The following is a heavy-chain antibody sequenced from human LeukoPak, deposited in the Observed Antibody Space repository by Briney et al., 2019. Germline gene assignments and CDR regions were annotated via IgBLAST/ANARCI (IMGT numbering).Heavy chain of an antibody. CDR3: ARHRYYYDKSAFSFDS. CDR1: GGSLTDDNYY. CDR2: IYYRGTT. V-gene: IGHV4-39*01. Sequence: SETLSLTCSVSGGSLTDDNYYWGWIRQPPGKGLEWLGAIYYRGTTSYMPSLKSRATISVDTSKNQFSLKLDSVTAADTSVYYCARHRYYYDKSAFSFDSWGQGTLVTVSS. J-gene: IGHJ4*02. D-gene: IGHD3-22*01.